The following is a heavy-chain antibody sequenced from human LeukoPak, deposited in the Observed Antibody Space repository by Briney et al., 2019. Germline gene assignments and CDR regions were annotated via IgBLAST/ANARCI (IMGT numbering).Heavy chain of an antibody. J-gene: IGHJ4*02. CDR1: GFTLSSYA. V-gene: IGHV3-23*01. Sequence: GGSLRLSCAASGFTLSSYAMSWVRQAPGKGLEWVSAICGSGGSTYYADSVKGRFTISRDNPKNTLYLQMNSLRAENTAVYYCAKDLSVYCSSTSCYGSFDYWGQGTLVTVSS. CDR2: ICGSGGST. D-gene: IGHD2-2*01. CDR3: AKDLSVYCSSTSCYGSFDY.